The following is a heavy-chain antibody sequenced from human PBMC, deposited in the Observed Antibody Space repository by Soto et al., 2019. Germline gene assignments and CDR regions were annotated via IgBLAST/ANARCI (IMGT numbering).Heavy chain of an antibody. J-gene: IGHJ6*02. V-gene: IGHV5-51*01. CDR3: ARQGYYGSGSYSFYGMDV. D-gene: IGHD3-10*01. CDR2: IYPGDSDT. Sequence: PGESLKISCKGSGYSFTSYWIGWVRQMPGKGLEWMGIIYPGDSDTRYSPSFQGQVTISADKSISTAYLQWSSLKASDTAMYYCARQGYYGSGSYSFYGMDVWGQETTVTVSS. CDR1: GYSFTSYW.